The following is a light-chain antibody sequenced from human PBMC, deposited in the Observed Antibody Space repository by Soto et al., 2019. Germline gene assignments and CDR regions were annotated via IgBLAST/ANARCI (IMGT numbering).Light chain of an antibody. CDR1: RTVSSS. CDR2: GAS. J-gene: IGKJ1*01. Sequence: EIVMTQSPGTLSVSPGERVTLSCRASRTVSSSLAWYQQKPGQAPRLLIYGASTRATGIPARFSGSGSGTEFTLTISSLQSEDFAVYYCHQYNDWPQTFGQGTKVEIK. CDR3: HQYNDWPQT. V-gene: IGKV3-15*01.